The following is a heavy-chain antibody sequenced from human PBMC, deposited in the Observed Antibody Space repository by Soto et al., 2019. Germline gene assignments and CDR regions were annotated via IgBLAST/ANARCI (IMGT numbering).Heavy chain of an antibody. J-gene: IGHJ5*02. CDR2: ISSGSAYI. CDR3: TRDEGVSYDNWFNP. CDR1: TFNSYS. V-gene: IGHV3-21*01. Sequence: EVQCVEAGGGLVEPGWSLRLSCTFTFNSYSLNWVRPALGKGLWWGSSISSGSAYIKYADSVKGGFTISRDNANNLLDLQRRSLMVDDTAVYYCTRDEGVSYDNWFNPWGQGALGTVSS. D-gene: IGHD2-15*01.